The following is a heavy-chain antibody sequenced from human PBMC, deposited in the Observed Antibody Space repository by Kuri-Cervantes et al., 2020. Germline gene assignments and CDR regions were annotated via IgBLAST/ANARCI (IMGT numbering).Heavy chain of an antibody. V-gene: IGHV3-23*01. D-gene: IGHD4-17*01. CDR2: ITYTGGTT. J-gene: IGHJ4*02. CDR3: ARVFYGDTHFDY. Sequence: GESLKISCAASGFIFTNYAMHWVRQAPGKGLEWVSGITYTGGTTYYADSVKGRFTISRDNAKNTLYLQMNSLRAEDTAVYYCARVFYGDTHFDYWGQGTLVTVSS. CDR1: GFIFTNYA.